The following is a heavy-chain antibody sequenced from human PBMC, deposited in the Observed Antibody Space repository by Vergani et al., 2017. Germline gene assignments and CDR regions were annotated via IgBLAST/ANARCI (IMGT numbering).Heavy chain of an antibody. CDR1: AYSINSGYF. CDR3: AGDTHSWQRADR. D-gene: IGHD6-13*01. Sequence: QVHLQESGPGLVKPSETLSLTCTVSAYSINSGYFWGWIRQPPGKGLEWIGSLSTTGGATHASHNPSLKSRVSISVDTSKSQFSLRLTSVTAADSAIYYCAGDTHSWQRADRWGQGLLVSVSS. CDR2: STTGGAT. V-gene: IGHV4-38-2*02. J-gene: IGHJ5*02.